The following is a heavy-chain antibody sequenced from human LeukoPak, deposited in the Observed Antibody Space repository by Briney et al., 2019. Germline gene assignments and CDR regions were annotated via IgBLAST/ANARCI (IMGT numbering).Heavy chain of an antibody. CDR2: IYHSGST. CDR1: GYSISSGYY. CDR3: ARVPYTTYYYYYYMDV. J-gene: IGHJ6*03. D-gene: IGHD2-2*02. V-gene: IGHV4-38-2*02. Sequence: PSETLSLTCTVSGYSISSGYYWGWIRQSPGKGLEWIGSIYHSGSTYYNPSLKSRVTISVDTSKNQFSLKLSSVTAADTAVYYCARVPYTTYYYYYYMDVWGKGTTVTVSS.